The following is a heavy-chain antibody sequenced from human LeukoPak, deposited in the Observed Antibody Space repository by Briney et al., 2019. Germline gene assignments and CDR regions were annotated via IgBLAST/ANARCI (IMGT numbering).Heavy chain of an antibody. CDR1: GYTFTDYY. J-gene: IGHJ4*02. D-gene: IGHD6-13*01. CDR3: AREIAATGAAVDY. V-gene: IGHV1-2*06. CDR2: INCITGDT. Sequence: ASVKVSCKASGYTFTDYYIHWVRQAPRQGLEWMGRINCITGDTRSAQKFQGRVTMTRDTSISTACMQLSSLRSDDTAVYYCAREIAATGAAVDYWGQGILVTVSS.